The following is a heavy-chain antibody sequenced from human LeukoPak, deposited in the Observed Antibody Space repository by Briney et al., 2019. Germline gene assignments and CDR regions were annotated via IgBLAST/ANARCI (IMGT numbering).Heavy chain of an antibody. CDR1: GGSFSGYY. J-gene: IGHJ5*02. CDR2: INHSGST. CDR3: ARQVFHYDYVWGSYRSYWFDP. D-gene: IGHD3-16*02. V-gene: IGHV4-34*01. Sequence: SETLSLTCAVYGGSFSGYYWSWIRQPPGKGLEWSGEINHSGSTNYNPSLKSRVTISVDTSKNQFSLKLSSVTAADTAVYYCARQVFHYDYVWGSYRSYWFDPWGQGTLVTVSS.